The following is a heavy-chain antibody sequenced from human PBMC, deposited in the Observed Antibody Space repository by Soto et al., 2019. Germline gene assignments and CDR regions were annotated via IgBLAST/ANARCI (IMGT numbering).Heavy chain of an antibody. D-gene: IGHD6-19*01. CDR3: ARTGSLVPPQDQSNLGYSSGWTRSKPGDYYYYGMDV. Sequence: GSGPTLVNPTQTLTLTCTFSGFSLSTSGMCVSWIRQPPGKALEWLARIDWIDDKYYSTSLKTRLTISKDTSKKQVVLTMTNMDPVDTATYYCARTGSLVPPQDQSNLGYSSGWTRSKPGDYYYYGMDVWGQVTTVTVSS. V-gene: IGHV2-70*11. CDR1: GFSLSTSGMC. J-gene: IGHJ6*02. CDR2: IDWIDDK.